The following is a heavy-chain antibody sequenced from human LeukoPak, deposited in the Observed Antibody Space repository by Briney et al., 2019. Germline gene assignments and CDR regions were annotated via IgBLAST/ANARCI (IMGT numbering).Heavy chain of an antibody. CDR1: GFTLSSHA. CDR2: ISGSGEST. V-gene: IGHV3-23*01. D-gene: IGHD6-19*01. CDR3: AKDLPAVAYLHGAFDF. Sequence: PGGSLTLSCAVSGFTLSSHAMRWARQAPGKGLEWVSAISGSGESTFYADPVKGRFTISRDNSKNSLYLQMNSLRAEDTTLYYCAKDLPAVAYLHGAFDFWGQGTMVTVSS. J-gene: IGHJ3*01.